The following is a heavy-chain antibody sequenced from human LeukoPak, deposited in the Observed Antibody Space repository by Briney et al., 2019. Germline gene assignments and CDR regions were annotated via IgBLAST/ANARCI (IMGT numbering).Heavy chain of an antibody. Sequence: PGGSLRLSCAASGFTFSSYSMNWVRQAPGKGLEWVSSISSSSSYIYYADSVKGRFTISRDNAKNSLYLQMNSLRAEDTAVYYCARGERYSSSSNDYWGQGTLVTVSS. D-gene: IGHD6-6*01. CDR2: ISSSSSYI. V-gene: IGHV3-21*01. CDR1: GFTFSSYS. J-gene: IGHJ4*02. CDR3: ARGERYSSSSNDY.